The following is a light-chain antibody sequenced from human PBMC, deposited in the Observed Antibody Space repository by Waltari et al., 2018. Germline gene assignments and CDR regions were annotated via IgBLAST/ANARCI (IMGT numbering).Light chain of an antibody. CDR3: CSYAGSSTPVV. J-gene: IGLJ2*01. Sequence: QPALTQPASVSGSPGQSITISGTGTSSDVGSYNLVSWYQQHPGKAPKLMIYEGSKRPSGVSNRFSGSKSGNTASLTISGLQAEDEADYYCCSYAGSSTPVVFGGGTKLTVL. CDR1: SSDVGSYNL. V-gene: IGLV2-23*01. CDR2: EGS.